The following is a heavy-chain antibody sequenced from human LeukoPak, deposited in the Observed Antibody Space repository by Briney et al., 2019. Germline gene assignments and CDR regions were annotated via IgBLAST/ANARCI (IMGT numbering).Heavy chain of an antibody. CDR2: ISWNSGRI. CDR1: GFTFDDYA. D-gene: IGHD6-13*01. Sequence: GGSLRLSCTASGFTFDDYAMHWVRQAPGKGLEWVSGISWNSGRIGYADSVKGRFTISRDNAKKSLYLQMNSLRAEDTALYYCAKDKEQLVFLRVYFDLWGRGTLVTVSS. CDR3: AKDKEQLVFLRVYFDL. V-gene: IGHV3-9*01. J-gene: IGHJ2*01.